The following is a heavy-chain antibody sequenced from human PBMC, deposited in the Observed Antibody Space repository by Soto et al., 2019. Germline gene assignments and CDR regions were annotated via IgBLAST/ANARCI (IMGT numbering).Heavy chain of an antibody. V-gene: IGHV4-39*01. CDR1: GGSISSGSYY. CDR3: ARHHYYDSSGSYYYGMDV. J-gene: IGHJ6*02. CDR2: VYYSGST. Sequence: SETLSLTCTVSGGSISSGSYYWDWIRQPPGKGLEWIGNVYYSGSTNYNPSLESRVTISVDTSKNQFSMKLSSVTAADTVVYYCARHHYYDSSGSYYYGMDVWGQGTTVTVS. D-gene: IGHD3-22*01.